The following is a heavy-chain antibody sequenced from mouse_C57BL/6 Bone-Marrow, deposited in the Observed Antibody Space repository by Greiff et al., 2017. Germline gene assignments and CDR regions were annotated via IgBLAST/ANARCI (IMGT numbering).Heavy chain of an antibody. V-gene: IGHV14-2*01. CDR1: GFNIKDYY. CDR3: ARGLSIYPFAY. Sequence: VQLKQSGAELVKPGASVKLSCTASGFNIKDYYMHWVKQRTEQGLEWIGRSDPEDGETKYAPELQGKAALTADTSSNTAYLQLSSLTSEYTAVYYCARGLSIYPFAYWGHVTLVTLS. J-gene: IGHJ3*01. D-gene: IGHD1-1*01. CDR2: SDPEDGET.